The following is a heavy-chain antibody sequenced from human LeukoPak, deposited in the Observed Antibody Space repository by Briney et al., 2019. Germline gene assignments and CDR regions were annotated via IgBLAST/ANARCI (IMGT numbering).Heavy chain of an antibody. V-gene: IGHV1-69*13. J-gene: IGHJ4*02. D-gene: IGHD3-10*01. CDR2: IIPIFGTA. Sequence: GASAKVSCKASGGTFSSYAISWVRQAPGQGLEWMGGIIPIFGTANYAQKFQGRVTITADESTSTAYMELSSLRSEDTAVYYCARVTIWFGELLPGPFDYWGQGTLVTVSP. CDR1: GGTFSSYA. CDR3: ARVTIWFGELLPGPFDY.